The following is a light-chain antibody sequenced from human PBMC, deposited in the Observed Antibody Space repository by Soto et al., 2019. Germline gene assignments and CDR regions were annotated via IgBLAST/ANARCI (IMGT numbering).Light chain of an antibody. J-gene: IGKJ1*01. CDR2: AAS. V-gene: IGKV1-27*01. CDR1: QHISDY. CDR3: QQSYSLPRA. Sequence: DIQMTQSPSSLSASVGDRVTNTCRASQHISDYLGWYQQRPGKVPNLIIYAASSLQSGVPSRFSGSGSGTDFTLTINNLQPEDFALYYCQQSYSLPRAFGPGTRVDI.